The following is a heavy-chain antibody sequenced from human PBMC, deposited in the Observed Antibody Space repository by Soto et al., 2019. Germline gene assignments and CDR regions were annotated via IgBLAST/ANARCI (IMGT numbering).Heavy chain of an antibody. V-gene: IGHV1-69*06. D-gene: IGHD1-1*01. CDR3: WRHDKTALPPLDS. Sequence: QVHLVQSGAEVKSPGSAVKVSCKVSGAGDTFSNYGLNWMRQAPGQGLEWMGGTIPAFGTANYAQKFQDRVTITADTPTTTAYMELSSLRSDDTAVYYCWRHDKTALPPLDSWGQGTLVSVSS. CDR1: GAGDTFSNYG. J-gene: IGHJ4*02. CDR2: TIPAFGTA.